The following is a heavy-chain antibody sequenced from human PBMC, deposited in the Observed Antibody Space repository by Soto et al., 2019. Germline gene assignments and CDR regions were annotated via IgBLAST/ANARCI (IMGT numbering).Heavy chain of an antibody. CDR1: GFTFGDYA. Sequence: GGSLRLSCAASGFTFGDYAMSWVRQAPGKGLEWVSAISGSGGSIYYAASVKGRFTISRDKSKNTLYLQMNNLRVEDTAIYYCARYYFPSGTYPLRYWGQGTLVTVSS. V-gene: IGHV3-23*01. D-gene: IGHD3-10*01. CDR3: ARYYFPSGTYPLRY. CDR2: ISGSGGSI. J-gene: IGHJ4*02.